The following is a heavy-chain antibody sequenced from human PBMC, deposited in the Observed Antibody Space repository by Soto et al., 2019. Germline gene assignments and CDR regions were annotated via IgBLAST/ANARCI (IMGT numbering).Heavy chain of an antibody. CDR1: GGSISSGGYY. D-gene: IGHD3-10*01. CDR2: IYYSGST. J-gene: IGHJ6*03. V-gene: IGHV4-31*03. Sequence: SETLSLTCTVSGGSISSGGYYWSWIRQHPGKGLEWIGYIYYSGSTYYNPSPKSRVTISVDTSKNQFSLKLSSVTAADTAVYYCAREPPTGTMVRGVAPPGYMDVWGKGTTVTVSS. CDR3: AREPPTGTMVRGVAPPGYMDV.